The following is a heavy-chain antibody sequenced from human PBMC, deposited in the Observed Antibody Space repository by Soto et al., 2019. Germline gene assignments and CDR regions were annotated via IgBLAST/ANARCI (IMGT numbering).Heavy chain of an antibody. V-gene: IGHV3-7*03. CDR3: AVYGYGVSAAAY. CDR2: INQDGGER. CDR1: GLTFRNDW. Sequence: EMQLVESGGGLVQPGGSLRLSCAGSGLTFRNDWLSWVRQAPGKGLEWVANINQDGGERDYVDSVRGRFTISRDNVENSLYLQMNSLRPEDTAVYYCAVYGYGVSAAAYWGQGTLVTVSS. J-gene: IGHJ4*02. D-gene: IGHD4-17*01.